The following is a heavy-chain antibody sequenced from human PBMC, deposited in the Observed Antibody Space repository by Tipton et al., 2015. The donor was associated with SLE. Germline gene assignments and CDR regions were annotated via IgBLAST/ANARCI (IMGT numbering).Heavy chain of an antibody. CDR2: INAYNGNT. J-gene: IGHJ4*02. CDR3: AREASHYYDSSGYRTEFDY. V-gene: IGHV1-18*04. D-gene: IGHD3-22*01. CDR1: GYTFTSYG. Sequence: QSGPEVKKSGASVKVSCKASGYTFTSYGISWVRQAPGQGLEWMGWINAYNGNTNYAQKVQGRATMTTDTSTSTAYMELRSLRSDDTAVYYCAREASHYYDSSGYRTEFDYWGQGTLVTVSS.